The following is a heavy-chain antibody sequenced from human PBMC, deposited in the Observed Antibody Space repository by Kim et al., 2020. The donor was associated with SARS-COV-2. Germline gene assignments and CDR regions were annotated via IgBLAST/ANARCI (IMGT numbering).Heavy chain of an antibody. V-gene: IGHV3-53*01. CDR1: GFTVSSNY. CDR2: IYSGGST. CDR3: ALRDGYNYFDY. Sequence: GGSLRLSCAASGFTVSSNYMSWVRQAPGKGLEWVSVIYSGGSTYYADSVKGRFTISRDNSKNTLYLQMNSLRAEDTAVYYCALRDGYNYFDYWGQGTLVTVSS. J-gene: IGHJ4*02. D-gene: IGHD5-12*01.